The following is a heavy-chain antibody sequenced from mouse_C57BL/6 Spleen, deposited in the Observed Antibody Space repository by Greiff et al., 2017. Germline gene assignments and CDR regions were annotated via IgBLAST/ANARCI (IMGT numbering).Heavy chain of an antibody. J-gene: IGHJ3*01. D-gene: IGHD3-2*02. CDR1: GFNIKDYY. Sequence: EVQLQQSGAELVKPGASVKLSCTASGFNIKDYYMHWVKQRTEQGLEWIGRIDPEDGETKYAPKFPGKATITADTSSNTAYLQLSSLTSEDTAVYYCARSAQAPWFAYWGQGTLVTVSA. CDR3: ARSAQAPWFAY. CDR2: IDPEDGET. V-gene: IGHV14-2*01.